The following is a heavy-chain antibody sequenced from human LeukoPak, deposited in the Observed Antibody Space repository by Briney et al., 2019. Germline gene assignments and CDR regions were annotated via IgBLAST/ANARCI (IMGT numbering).Heavy chain of an antibody. J-gene: IGHJ4*02. V-gene: IGHV3-23*01. CDR2: ISGSGGST. Sequence: PGGSLRLSCAASGFSFDDYAMHWVRQAPGKGPEWVSAISGSGGSTYYADSVKGRFTISRDNSKNTLYLQMNSLRAEDTAVYYCANGDYPYGGDWGQGTLVTVSS. D-gene: IGHD4-17*01. CDR3: ANGDYPYGGD. CDR1: GFSFDDYA.